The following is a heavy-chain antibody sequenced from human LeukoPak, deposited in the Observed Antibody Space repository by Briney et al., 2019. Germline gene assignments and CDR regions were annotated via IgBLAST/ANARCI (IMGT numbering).Heavy chain of an antibody. CDR3: ALRRGYSYGSFDY. D-gene: IGHD5-18*01. Sequence: ASVKVSCEASGYTFTGYYMHWVRQAPGQGLEWMGWINPNSGGTNYAQKFQGRVTMTRDTSISTAYMELSRLRSDDTAVYYCALRRGYSYGSFDYWGQGTLVTVSS. CDR2: INPNSGGT. J-gene: IGHJ4*02. V-gene: IGHV1-2*02. CDR1: GYTFTGYY.